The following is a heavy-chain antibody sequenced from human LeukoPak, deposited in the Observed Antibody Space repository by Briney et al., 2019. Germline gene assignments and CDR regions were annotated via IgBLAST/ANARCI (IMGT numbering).Heavy chain of an antibody. D-gene: IGHD3-3*01. Sequence: PGGSLRLSCAASGFTFSTYSINWVRQAPGKGLEGVSYISSSSSTIYYAAYVKGRFTISRDNAKNSLYLQMNSLRAEDTAVYYCARVGVGGGRFDSWGQGTLVTVSS. CDR3: ARVGVGGGRFDS. J-gene: IGHJ4*02. CDR1: GFTFSTYS. CDR2: ISSSSSTI. V-gene: IGHV3-48*01.